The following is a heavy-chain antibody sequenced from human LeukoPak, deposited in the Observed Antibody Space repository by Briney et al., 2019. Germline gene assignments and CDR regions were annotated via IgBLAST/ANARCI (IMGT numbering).Heavy chain of an antibody. J-gene: IGHJ3*02. CDR3: ARVDDLDAFDI. Sequence: QSGGSLRLSCAASGFTFSSYAMHWVRQAPGKGLEWVAVISYDGSNKYYADSVKGRFTISRDNSKNTLYLQMSSLRPEDTAVYYCARVDDLDAFDIWGQGTMVTVSS. CDR1: GFTFSSYA. D-gene: IGHD2-2*03. V-gene: IGHV3-30*04. CDR2: ISYDGSNK.